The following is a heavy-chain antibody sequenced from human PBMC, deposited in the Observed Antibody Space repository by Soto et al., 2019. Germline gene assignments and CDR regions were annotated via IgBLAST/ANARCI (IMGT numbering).Heavy chain of an antibody. V-gene: IGHV3-21*01. Sequence: PGGSLRLSCAASGFTFSSYSMNWVRQAPGKGLEWVSSISSNSSYIYYADSVKCRFTISRDNAKNSLYLQMNSLRAEDTAVYYCARAPTRDAFDIWGQGTMVTVSS. J-gene: IGHJ3*02. CDR1: GFTFSSYS. CDR2: ISSNSSYI. CDR3: ARAPTRDAFDI.